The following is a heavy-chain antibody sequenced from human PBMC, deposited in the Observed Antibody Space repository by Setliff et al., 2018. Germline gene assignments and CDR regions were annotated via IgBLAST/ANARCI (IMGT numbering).Heavy chain of an antibody. V-gene: IGHV4-4*07. Sequence: PSETLSLTCTVSGGSISSYYWSWIRQPPGKGLQWIGRINTSGSTKYNPSLKSRVTMSVDTSKNQFSLKLSAVTAADTAVYYCARDVGGEGYFDSWGQGTLVTVSS. D-gene: IGHD3-10*01. CDR2: INTSGST. CDR3: ARDVGGEGYFDS. J-gene: IGHJ4*02. CDR1: GGSISSYY.